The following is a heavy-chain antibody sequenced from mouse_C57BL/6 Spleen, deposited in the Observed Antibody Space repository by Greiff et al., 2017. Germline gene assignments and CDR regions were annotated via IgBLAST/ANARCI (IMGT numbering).Heavy chain of an antibody. J-gene: IGHJ4*01. V-gene: IGHV2-6-1*01. CDR1: GFSLTSYG. Sequence: VQGVESGPGLVAPSQSLSITCTVSGFSLTSYGVHWVRQPPGKGLEWLVVIWSDGSTTYNSALKSRLSISKDNSKSQVFLKMNSLQTDDTAMYYCARHSSLLYYAMDYWGQGTSVTVSS. D-gene: IGHD1-1*01. CDR3: ARHSSLLYYAMDY. CDR2: IWSDGST.